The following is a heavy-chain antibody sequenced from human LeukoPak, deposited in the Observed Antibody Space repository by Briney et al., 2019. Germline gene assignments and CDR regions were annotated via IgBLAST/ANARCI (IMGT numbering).Heavy chain of an antibody. Sequence: ASVKVSCKASGYSFSSYGISWVRQAPGQGLEWMGWISAYNGNTNHAQKLQGRVTMTTDTSTSTAYMELRSLRSDDTAVYYCARGGWQHLALDYWGQGTLVTVSS. CDR1: GYSFSSYG. CDR2: ISAYNGNT. CDR3: ARGGWQHLALDY. D-gene: IGHD6-13*01. V-gene: IGHV1-18*01. J-gene: IGHJ4*02.